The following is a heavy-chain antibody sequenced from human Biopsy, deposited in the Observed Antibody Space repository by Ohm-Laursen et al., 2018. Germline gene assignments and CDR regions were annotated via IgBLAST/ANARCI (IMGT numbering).Heavy chain of an antibody. V-gene: IGHV3-23*01. CDR1: GFPFHNYA. Sequence: SLRLSCAASGFPFHNYAMNWVRQAPRKGLEWVSGINAPGGKTYYADSVKGRFTISRDNSKSTLYLQIHSLRAEDTAVYFCARGGGWKSISTIDAWGQGTLATASS. J-gene: IGHJ5*02. CDR2: INAPGGKT. CDR3: ARGGGWKSISTIDA. D-gene: IGHD6-6*01.